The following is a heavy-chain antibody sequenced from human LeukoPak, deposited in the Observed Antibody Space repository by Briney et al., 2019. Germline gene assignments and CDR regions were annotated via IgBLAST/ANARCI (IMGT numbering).Heavy chain of an antibody. J-gene: IGHJ5*02. CDR1: GGSISSYY. CDR3: ATYSSGWYWSWFDP. D-gene: IGHD6-19*01. Sequence: SETLSLTCTVSGGSISSYYWSWIRQPPGKGLEWIGYINYSGSTNYNPSLKSRVTISVDTSKNQFSLKLSSVTAADTAVYYCATYSSGWYWSWFDPWGQGTLVTVSS. CDR2: INYSGST. V-gene: IGHV4-59*08.